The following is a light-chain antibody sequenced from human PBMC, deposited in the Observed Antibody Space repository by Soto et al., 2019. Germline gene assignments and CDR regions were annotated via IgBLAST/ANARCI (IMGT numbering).Light chain of an antibody. CDR2: EVI. CDR3: TSFTSSKTWV. Sequence: QSALTQPASVSGSPGQSIAFSCTGTSSDVGGYDYVSWFQQHPGRAPKLLIYEVINRPSGVSTRFSGSKSGNTASLTISGLQAEDEADFYCTSFTSSKTWVFGGGTKLTVL. CDR1: SSDVGGYDY. J-gene: IGLJ3*02. V-gene: IGLV2-14*01.